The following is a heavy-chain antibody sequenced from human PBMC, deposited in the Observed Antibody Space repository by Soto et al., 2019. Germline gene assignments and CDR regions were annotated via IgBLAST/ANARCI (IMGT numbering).Heavy chain of an antibody. CDR3: VKDRDSNSWPSRDV. CDR2: ISPKSGSI. D-gene: IGHD3-22*01. CDR1: GYTFTRNG. V-gene: IGHV1-18*01. J-gene: IGHJ6*02. Sequence: ASVKVSCKTSGYTFTRNGISWVRQAPGQGLEWMGWISPKSGSIKYAQKFQGRVIMTTDTSTSTAHMEVRSLRSDDTAVYYCVKDRDSNSWPSRDVWGPGTTVTVSS.